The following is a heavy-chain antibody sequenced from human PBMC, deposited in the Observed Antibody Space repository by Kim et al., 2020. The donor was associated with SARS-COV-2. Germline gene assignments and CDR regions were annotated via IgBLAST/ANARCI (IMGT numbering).Heavy chain of an antibody. D-gene: IGHD2-15*01. V-gene: IGHV3-23*01. CDR1: GFTFSSYA. Sequence: GGSLRLSCAASGFTFSSYAMSWVRQAPGKGLEWVSVISGSGTSTYYADSEKGRFTISRDNSNNTVYLQMNNLRAEDTAVYYCAKGLGRCSGGSCQASALDIWGQGTMVTVSS. CDR3: AKGLGRCSGGSCQASALDI. CDR2: ISGSGTST. J-gene: IGHJ3*02.